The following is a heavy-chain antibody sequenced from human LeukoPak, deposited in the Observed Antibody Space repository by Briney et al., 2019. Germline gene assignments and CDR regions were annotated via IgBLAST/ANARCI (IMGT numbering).Heavy chain of an antibody. D-gene: IGHD5-12*01. J-gene: IGHJ4*02. Sequence: GASVKVSFKASGYTFTSYDINWVRQDTGQGLEWMGWMNPNSGNTGYAQKFQGRGTMTRNTSITTAYMELSSLRSEDTAAYYCARQVDIVASLDYWGQGTLVTVSS. V-gene: IGHV1-8*01. CDR2: MNPNSGNT. CDR1: GYTFTSYD. CDR3: ARQVDIVASLDY.